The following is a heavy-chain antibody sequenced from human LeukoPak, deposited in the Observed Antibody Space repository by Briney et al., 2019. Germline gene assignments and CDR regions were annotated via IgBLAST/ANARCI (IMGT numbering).Heavy chain of an antibody. Sequence: PGGSLRLSCAASGFTFSSYAMSWVRQAPGKGLEWVSAISGSGGSTYYADSVKGRFTISRDNSKNTLYLQMNSLRAEDTAVYYCAKDRYGTLWFGELSDYWGQGTLVTVSS. CDR1: GFTFSSYA. CDR3: AKDRYGTLWFGELSDY. D-gene: IGHD3-10*01. CDR2: ISGSGGST. V-gene: IGHV3-23*01. J-gene: IGHJ4*02.